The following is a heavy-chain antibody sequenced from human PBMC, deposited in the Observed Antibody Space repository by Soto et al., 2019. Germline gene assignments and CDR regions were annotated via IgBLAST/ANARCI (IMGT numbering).Heavy chain of an antibody. V-gene: IGHV4-59*01. CDR2: IYYSGST. J-gene: IGHJ5*02. CDR3: ARALYDSSGYLALKSSWFDP. D-gene: IGHD3-22*01. CDR1: GGSISSYY. Sequence: SETLSLTCTVSGGSISSYYLSWIRQPPGKGLEWIGYIYYSGSTNYNPSLKSRVTISVDTSKNQFSLKLSSVTAADTAVYYCARALYDSSGYLALKSSWFDPWGQGTLVTVSS.